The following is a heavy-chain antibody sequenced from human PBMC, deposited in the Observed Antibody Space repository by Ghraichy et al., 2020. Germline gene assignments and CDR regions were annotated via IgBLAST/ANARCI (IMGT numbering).Heavy chain of an antibody. V-gene: IGHV1-18*01. Sequence: ASVKVSCKASGYTFTSYGISWVRQAPGPGLEWMGWISAYNGNTNYAQKLQGRVTMTTDTSTSTAYMELRSLRSDDTAVYYCARDIVVVPAASHFDYWGQGTLVTVSS. J-gene: IGHJ4*02. CDR1: GYTFTSYG. CDR2: ISAYNGNT. D-gene: IGHD2-2*01. CDR3: ARDIVVVPAASHFDY.